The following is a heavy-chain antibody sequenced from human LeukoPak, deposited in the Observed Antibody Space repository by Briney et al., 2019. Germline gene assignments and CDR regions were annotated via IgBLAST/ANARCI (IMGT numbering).Heavy chain of an antibody. CDR1: GFTFSSYT. D-gene: IGHD3-9*01. CDR3: ARDFDILSPYYMDV. CDR2: ISSSSSYI. J-gene: IGHJ6*03. Sequence: GGSLRLSCAASGFTFSSYTMNWVRRAPGKGLEWVSSISSSSSYIYYADSMKGRFTISRDNAKNSLYLQMNSLRAEDTAVYYCARDFDILSPYYMDVWGKGTTVTVSS. V-gene: IGHV3-21*01.